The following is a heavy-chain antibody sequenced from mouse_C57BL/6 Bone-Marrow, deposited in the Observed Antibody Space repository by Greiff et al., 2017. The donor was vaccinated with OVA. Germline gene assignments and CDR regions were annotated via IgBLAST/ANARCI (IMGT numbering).Heavy chain of an antibody. Sequence: QVQLKQPGAELVKPGASVKLSCKASGYTFTSYWMHWVKQRPGQGLEWIGMIHPNSGSTNYNEKFKSKATLTVDKSSSTAYMQLSSLTSEDSAVYYCAREGAITTVEYFDYWGQGTTLTVSS. CDR1: GYTFTSYW. J-gene: IGHJ2*01. D-gene: IGHD1-1*01. CDR2: IHPNSGST. V-gene: IGHV1-64*01. CDR3: AREGAITTVEYFDY.